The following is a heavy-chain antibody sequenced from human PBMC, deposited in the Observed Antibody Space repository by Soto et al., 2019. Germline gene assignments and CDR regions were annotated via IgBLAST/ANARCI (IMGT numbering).Heavy chain of an antibody. CDR3: ARDLLPYSGSYYAYYYYGMDV. Sequence: ASVKVSCKASGGTFSSYASSWVRQAPGQGLEWMGGIIPIFGTANYAQKFQGRVTITPDESTSTAYMELSSLSSEDPAVYYCARDLLPYSGSYYAYYYYGMDVWGQGTTVTVSS. CDR1: GGTFSSYA. D-gene: IGHD1-26*01. J-gene: IGHJ6*02. CDR2: IIPIFGTA. V-gene: IGHV1-69*13.